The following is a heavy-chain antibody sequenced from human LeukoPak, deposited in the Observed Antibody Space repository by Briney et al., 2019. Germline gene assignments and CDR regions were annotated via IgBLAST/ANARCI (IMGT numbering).Heavy chain of an antibody. Sequence: VASVTVSCKASGYTFTSYDINWVRQATGQGLEWMGWMNPNSGNTGYAQKFQGRVTMTRNTSISTAYMELSSLRSEDTAVYYCARDPTMVRGKFDPWGQGTLVTVSS. D-gene: IGHD3-10*01. CDR3: ARDPTMVRGKFDP. CDR1: GYTFTSYD. CDR2: MNPNSGNT. V-gene: IGHV1-8*01. J-gene: IGHJ5*02.